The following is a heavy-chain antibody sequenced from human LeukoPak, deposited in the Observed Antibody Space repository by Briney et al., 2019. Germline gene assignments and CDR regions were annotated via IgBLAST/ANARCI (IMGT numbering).Heavy chain of an antibody. CDR2: IYHSGST. CDR1: GYSISSGYY. CDR3: ARVPRTGERNDY. V-gene: IGHV4-38-2*02. Sequence: SETLSLTCTVSGYSISSGYYWGWIRQPPGKWLEWIGSIYHSGSTYYNPSLKSRVTVSVDTSKNQFSLKLSSVTAADTAVYYCARVPRTGERNDYWGQGTLVTVSS. D-gene: IGHD4-17*01. J-gene: IGHJ4*02.